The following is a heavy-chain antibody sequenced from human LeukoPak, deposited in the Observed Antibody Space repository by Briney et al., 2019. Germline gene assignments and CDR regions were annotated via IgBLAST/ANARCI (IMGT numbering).Heavy chain of an antibody. CDR1: GFTFSSYA. CDR3: ARVSPHFDY. Sequence: GGSLRLSCAASGFTFSSYAMHWVRQAPGKGLEWVAVISYDGSNKYYADSVKGRFTISRDNAKNSLYLQMNSLRAEDTAVYYCARVSPHFDYWGQGTLVTVSS. V-gene: IGHV3-30-3*01. CDR2: ISYDGSNK. D-gene: IGHD3-16*02. J-gene: IGHJ4*02.